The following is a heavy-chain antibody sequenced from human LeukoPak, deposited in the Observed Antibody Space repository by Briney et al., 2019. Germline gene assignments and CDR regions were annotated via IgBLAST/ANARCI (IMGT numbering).Heavy chain of an antibody. D-gene: IGHD2-2*02. V-gene: IGHV3-23*01. CDR1: GFTFNDYS. Sequence: GGSLRLSCVASGFTFNDYSFHWVRQPPGRGLEWVSAISGSGGSTYYADSVKGRFTISRDNSKNTLYLQMNSLRAEDTAVYYCARERGYCSSTSCYRAFDIWGQGTMVTVSS. J-gene: IGHJ3*02. CDR3: ARERGYCSSTSCYRAFDI. CDR2: ISGSGGST.